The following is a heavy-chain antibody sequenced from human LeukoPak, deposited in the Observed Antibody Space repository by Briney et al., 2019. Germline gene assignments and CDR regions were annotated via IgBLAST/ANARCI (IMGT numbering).Heavy chain of an antibody. CDR3: AREGSSSWSGYFQH. CDR1: GGSISSYY. D-gene: IGHD6-13*01. V-gene: IGHV4-59*01. Sequence: PSETLSLTCTVSGGSISSYYWSWIRQSPGKGLEWIGNIYYSGSTNYNPSLKSRVTISVDTSKNQFSLKLTSVTAADTAVYYCAREGSSSWSGYFQHWGQGTLVTVSS. J-gene: IGHJ1*01. CDR2: IYYSGST.